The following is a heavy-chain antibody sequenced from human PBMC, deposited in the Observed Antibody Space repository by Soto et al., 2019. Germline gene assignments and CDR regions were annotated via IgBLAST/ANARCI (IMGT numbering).Heavy chain of an antibody. J-gene: IGHJ4*01. D-gene: IGHD2-15*01. V-gene: IGHV4-59*01. CDR1: GGSIRNVY. Sequence: PSETLSLTCTFSGGSIRNVYLSWIRQAPGKGLEWIGFIFHSGNAKYNPSLKSRVTISVDTSKNQFSLSLDSVTAADTAVYFCARAHAPTLPFDSWGQGTLVTVSS. CDR3: ARAHAPTLPFDS. CDR2: IFHSGNA.